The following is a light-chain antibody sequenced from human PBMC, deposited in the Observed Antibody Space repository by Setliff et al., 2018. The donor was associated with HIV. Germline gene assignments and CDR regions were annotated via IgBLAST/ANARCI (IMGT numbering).Light chain of an antibody. CDR1: SSDVGSYNL. CDR2: EVS. CDR3: CSHAGSSTFGV. Sequence: QSVLTQPASVSGSPGQSITISCTGTSSDVGSYNLVSWYQQHPGTAPKLMIYEVSKRPSGVSDHFSGSKSGNTASLTISGLQAEDEADYYCCSHAGSSTFGVFGTGTKVTVL. V-gene: IGLV2-23*02. J-gene: IGLJ1*01.